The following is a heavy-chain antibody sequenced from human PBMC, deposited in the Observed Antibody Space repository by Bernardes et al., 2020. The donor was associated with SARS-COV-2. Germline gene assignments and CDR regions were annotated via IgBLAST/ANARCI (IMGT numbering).Heavy chain of an antibody. Sequence: GGSLRLSCAASGFTFSTYWMHWVRQAPGKGLVWVSRINSDGSYTSYADPVKGRFTISRDNAKNTLSLQMNRLRAEDTAMYYCARGLLPPTFDYWGLGTLVTVSS. J-gene: IGHJ4*02. CDR1: GFTFSTYW. CDR3: ARGLLPPTFDY. V-gene: IGHV3-74*01. D-gene: IGHD1-26*01. CDR2: INSDGSYT.